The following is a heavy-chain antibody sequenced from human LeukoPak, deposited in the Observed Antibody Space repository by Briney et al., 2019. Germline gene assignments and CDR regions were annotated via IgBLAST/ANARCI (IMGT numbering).Heavy chain of an antibody. J-gene: IGHJ4*02. CDR2: MNPNSGNT. CDR1: GYTFTSYD. CDR3: ARAENFMVRGVIRY. Sequence: ASVKVSCKASGYTFTSYDINCVRQATGQGLEWMGWMNPNSGNTAYAQKFQGRVTITRNTSISTAYMELSSLRSEDTAVYYCARAENFMVRGVIRYWGQGTLVTVSS. D-gene: IGHD3-10*01. V-gene: IGHV1-8*03.